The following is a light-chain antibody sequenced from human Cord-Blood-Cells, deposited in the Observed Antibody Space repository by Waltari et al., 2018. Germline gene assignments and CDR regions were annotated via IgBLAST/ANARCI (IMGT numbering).Light chain of an antibody. CDR1: SSDVGGYNY. CDR2: DVS. V-gene: IGLV2-14*01. J-gene: IGLJ1*01. Sequence: QSALTQPASVSGSPGQSITIPCTGTSSDVGGYNYVPWYQQHPGKAPKPMIYDVSKRPSGVSNRFSGSKSGNTASLTISGLQAEDEADYYCSSYTSSSTYVFGTGTKVTVL. CDR3: SSYTSSSTYV.